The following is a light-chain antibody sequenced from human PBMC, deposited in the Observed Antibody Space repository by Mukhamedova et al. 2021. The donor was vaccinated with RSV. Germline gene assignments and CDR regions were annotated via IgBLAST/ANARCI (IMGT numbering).Light chain of an antibody. CDR2: RNT. J-gene: IGLJ3*02. Sequence: GDNSVSWYQHLAGSAPKLLIFRNTERPSGVPDRFSGSKSGTSASLAISGLRSGDEGTYYCAAWDDGLSGVVFGGGTKLAGL. V-gene: IGLV1-47*01. CDR1: GDNS. CDR3: AAWDDGLSGVV.